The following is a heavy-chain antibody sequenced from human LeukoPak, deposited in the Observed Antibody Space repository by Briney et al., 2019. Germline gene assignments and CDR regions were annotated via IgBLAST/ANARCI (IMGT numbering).Heavy chain of an antibody. V-gene: IGHV4-34*01. J-gene: IGHJ5*02. Sequence: KPSETLSLTCAVYGGSFSGYYWSWIRQPPGKGLEWIGEINHSGSTNYNPSLKSRVTISVDTSKNQFSLKLSSVTAADTAVYYCARGRGPFDPWGQGNLVTVSS. D-gene: IGHD3-10*01. CDR1: GGSFSGYY. CDR3: ARGRGPFDP. CDR2: INHSGST.